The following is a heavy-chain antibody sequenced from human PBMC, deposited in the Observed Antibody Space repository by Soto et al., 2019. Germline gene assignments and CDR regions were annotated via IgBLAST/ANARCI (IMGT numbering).Heavy chain of an antibody. Sequence: SGPTLVNPTQTLTLTCTFSGFSLSTSGMCVSWIRQPPGKALEWLALIDWDDDNYYSTSLKTRLTISKDTSKNKVVLTMTNMDPVDTATYYCARTKYGGNSEYSIYYIDYWGQGTLVTGSS. CDR3: ARTKYGGNSEYSIYYIDY. J-gene: IGHJ4*02. V-gene: IGHV2-70*01. D-gene: IGHD2-21*02. CDR2: IDWDDDN. CDR1: GFSLSTSGMC.